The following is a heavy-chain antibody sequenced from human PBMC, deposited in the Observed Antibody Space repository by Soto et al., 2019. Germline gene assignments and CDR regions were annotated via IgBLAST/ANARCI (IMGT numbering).Heavy chain of an antibody. V-gene: IGHV1-24*01. D-gene: IGHD1-1*01. CDR2: FEPEDGET. J-gene: IGHJ4*02. CDR1: GHTLTELS. Sequence: QVQLVQSGAEVKKPGASVKVSCKVSGHTLTELSMHWVRLAPGKGLEWMGGFEPEDGETISAQKFQGRVTMTEDTSTDSTYLELRSLRSEDTAVYYCAAGGTRWLHSPFDYWGQGTLVTISS. CDR3: AAGGTRWLHSPFDY.